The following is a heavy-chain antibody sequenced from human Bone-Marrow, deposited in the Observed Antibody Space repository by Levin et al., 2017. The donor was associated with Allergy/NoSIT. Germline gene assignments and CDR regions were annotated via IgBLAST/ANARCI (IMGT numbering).Heavy chain of an antibody. CDR1: GFTFSSFA. D-gene: IGHD5-18*01. CDR3: AREDTAMAHAFDI. V-gene: IGHV3-64*01. J-gene: IGHJ3*02. CDR2: INGNGDST. Sequence: LSLTCAASGFTFSSFAMNWVRQAPGKGLECVSAINGNGDSTYYANSVKGRFTISRDNSKNTLYLQLGSLRPEDMAVYYCAREDTAMAHAFDIWGQGTMVTVSS.